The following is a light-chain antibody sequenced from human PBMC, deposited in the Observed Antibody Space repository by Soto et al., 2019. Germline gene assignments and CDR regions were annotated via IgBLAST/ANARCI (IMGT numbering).Light chain of an antibody. Sequence: TQSPATLSLSPGERAPLSCRASQGISSYLAWYQQKPGKAPNLLIYVASSLQSEVPSRFSGSGSRTDFTLTITSLQPEDFATYYCQQSYGTPITFGQGTRLEIK. J-gene: IGKJ5*01. CDR2: VAS. CDR1: QGISSY. V-gene: IGKV1-39*01. CDR3: QQSYGTPIT.